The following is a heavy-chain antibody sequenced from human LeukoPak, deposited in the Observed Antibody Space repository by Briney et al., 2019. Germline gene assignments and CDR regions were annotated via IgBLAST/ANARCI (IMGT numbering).Heavy chain of an antibody. Sequence: PGGSLRLSCAASGFTFSSYAMSWVRQAPGKGLEWVSAISGSGGSTYYADSVKGRFTISRDNSKNTLYLQMNSLRAEDTAVYYCARAGYSSRHKYYFDYWGQGTLVTISS. J-gene: IGHJ4*02. CDR1: GFTFSSYA. D-gene: IGHD5-12*01. CDR2: ISGSGGST. V-gene: IGHV3-23*01. CDR3: ARAGYSSRHKYYFDY.